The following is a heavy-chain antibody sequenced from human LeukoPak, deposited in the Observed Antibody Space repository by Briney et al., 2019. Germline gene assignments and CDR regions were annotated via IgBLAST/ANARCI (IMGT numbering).Heavy chain of an antibody. CDR1: GYSISSGSY. V-gene: IGHV4-38-2*02. Sequence: PSETLSLTCTVSGYSISSGSYWGWIRQPPGKGLEWIGSIHHSGSIYNNPSLKSRVTISVDTSKNQFSLKLSSVTAADTAMYYCARAGGYNYEGIWFDPWGQGTLVTVSS. D-gene: IGHD5-24*01. CDR3: ARAGGYNYEGIWFDP. CDR2: IHHSGSI. J-gene: IGHJ5*02.